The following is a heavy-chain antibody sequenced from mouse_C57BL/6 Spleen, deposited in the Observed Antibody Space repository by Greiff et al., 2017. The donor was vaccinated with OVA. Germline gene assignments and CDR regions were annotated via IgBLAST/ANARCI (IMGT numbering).Heavy chain of an antibody. J-gene: IGHJ2*01. CDR1: GYSITSGYD. CDR2: ISYSGST. V-gene: IGHV3-1*01. Sequence: EVQLVESGPGMVKPSQSLSLTCTVTGYSITSGYDWHWIRHFPGNKLEWMGYISYSGSTNYNPSLKSRISITHDTSKNHFFLKLNSVTTEDTATYYCARGDYGGAFDYWGQGTTLTVSS. CDR3: ARGDYGGAFDY. D-gene: IGHD2-4*01.